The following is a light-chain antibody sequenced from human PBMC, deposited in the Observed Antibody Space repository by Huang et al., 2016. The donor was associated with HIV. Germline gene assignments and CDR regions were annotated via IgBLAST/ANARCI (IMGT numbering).Light chain of an antibody. CDR3: QQYYGTPT. Sequence: DIVMTQSPDSLAVALGERVTINCKSSQTFLYSSNNETYLAWYQQRPRQPPRLLIHGASARESGVPERFSGSGSETDFTLTISGLQAEDVAVYYCQQYYGTPTFGGGTKVEI. J-gene: IGKJ4*01. V-gene: IGKV4-1*01. CDR1: QTFLYSSNNETY. CDR2: GAS.